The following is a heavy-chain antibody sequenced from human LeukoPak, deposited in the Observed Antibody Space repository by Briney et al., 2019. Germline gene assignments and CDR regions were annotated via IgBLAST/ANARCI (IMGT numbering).Heavy chain of an antibody. Sequence: ASVKVSCKASGYTFTGYYMHWVRQAPGQGLEWMGIINPSGGSTSYAQKFQGRVTMTRDMSTSTVYMELSSLRSEDTAVYYCTTVAQIRAQRGAFDIWGQGTMVTVSS. CDR3: TTVAQIRAQRGAFDI. J-gene: IGHJ3*02. CDR2: INPSGGST. CDR1: GYTFTGYY. D-gene: IGHD6-25*01. V-gene: IGHV1-46*03.